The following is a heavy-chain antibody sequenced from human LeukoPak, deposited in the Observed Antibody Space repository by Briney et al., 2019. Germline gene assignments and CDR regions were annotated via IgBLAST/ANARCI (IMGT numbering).Heavy chain of an antibody. D-gene: IGHD3-10*01. CDR1: GGSFSGYY. V-gene: IGHV4-34*01. J-gene: IGHJ5*02. Sequence: PSETLSLTCAVYGGSFSGYYWSWIRQPPGKGLEWIGEINHSGSTNYNPSLKSRVTISVDTSKNQFSLKLSSVTAADTAVYYCARLRRSITMVRGTLRGFDPWGQGTLVTVSS. CDR2: INHSGST. CDR3: ARLRRSITMVRGTLRGFDP.